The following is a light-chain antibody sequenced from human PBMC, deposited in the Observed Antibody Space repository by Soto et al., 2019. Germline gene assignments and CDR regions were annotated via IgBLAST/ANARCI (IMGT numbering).Light chain of an antibody. CDR2: KAS. Sequence: DTQMTQSPSTLSASVGDRVTITCRASQSISNWLAWYQQRPGRAPKLLIYKASNLQSGVPSRFSGSGSGTEFTLTINSLQPYDFAIYYCQQYNTFLPTFGQGTKVEFK. J-gene: IGKJ1*01. V-gene: IGKV1-5*03. CDR1: QSISNW. CDR3: QQYNTFLPT.